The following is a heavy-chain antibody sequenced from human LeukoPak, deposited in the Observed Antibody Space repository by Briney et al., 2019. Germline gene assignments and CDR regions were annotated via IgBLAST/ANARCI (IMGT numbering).Heavy chain of an antibody. D-gene: IGHD3-16*01. Sequence: SETLSLTCAVSGGSISSGGYSWSWIRQPPGKGLEWIGYIYHSGSTYYNPSLKSRVTISVDRSKNQFSLKLSSVTAADTAVYYCASSTIMITSGGADAFDIWGQGTMVTVSS. CDR1: GGSISSGGYS. V-gene: IGHV4-30-2*01. CDR2: IYHSGST. CDR3: ASSTIMITSGGADAFDI. J-gene: IGHJ3*02.